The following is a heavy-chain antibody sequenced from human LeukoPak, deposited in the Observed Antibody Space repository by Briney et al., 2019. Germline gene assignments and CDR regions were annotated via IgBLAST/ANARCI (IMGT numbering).Heavy chain of an antibody. CDR3: ARGHLGLDY. D-gene: IGHD3-3*02. CDR1: GFTFSSYW. Sequence: GGSLRLPCAASGFTFSSYWMTWVRQAPGKGLEWVANINQDGSEKYYVDSVKGRFTISRDNARNSLYLQMNSLRAEDTAVYYCARGHLGLDYWGQGTLVTVSS. V-gene: IGHV3-7*01. J-gene: IGHJ4*02. CDR2: INQDGSEK.